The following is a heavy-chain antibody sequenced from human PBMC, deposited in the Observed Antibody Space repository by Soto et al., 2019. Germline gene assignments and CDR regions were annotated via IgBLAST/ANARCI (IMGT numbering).Heavy chain of an antibody. CDR2: IYHSGSA. V-gene: IGHV4-4*02. D-gene: IGHD2-21*02. J-gene: IGHJ6*02. CDR1: GGSVSSTYW. CDR3: ARDLWGYCGADCYPLDV. Sequence: PSETLSLTCAVSGGSVSSTYWWSWVRQPPGKGLEWIGEIYHSGSANYNPSLKSRVTISVDTSKNQFSLKLNSVTAADTAVYYCARDLWGYCGADCYPLDVWGQGTTVTVSS.